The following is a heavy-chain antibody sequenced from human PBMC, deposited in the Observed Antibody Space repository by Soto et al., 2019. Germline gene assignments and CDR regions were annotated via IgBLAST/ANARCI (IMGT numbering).Heavy chain of an antibody. V-gene: IGHV4-59*02. CDR2: ISYSGTI. Sequence: ETLSLTCTVSGASVNNDYWTWIRQSAGKGLEWIGDISYSGTINYNPSLKSRVTISVDKSKNQFSLKLSSVTAADTAVYYCARGDCSGGSCYSVDIWGQGTMVTVSS. J-gene: IGHJ3*02. CDR1: GASVNNDY. D-gene: IGHD2-15*01. CDR3: ARGDCSGGSCYSVDI.